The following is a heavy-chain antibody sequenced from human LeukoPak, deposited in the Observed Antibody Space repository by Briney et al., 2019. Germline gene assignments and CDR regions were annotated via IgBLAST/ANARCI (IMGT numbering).Heavy chain of an antibody. D-gene: IGHD7-27*01. CDR2: VYHSGSA. Sequence: SETLSLTCSVSGASITSGTFYWTRIPQPPGKELEWLGYVYHSGSANYNPSLKSRLTLSVDTSKNQVSLRLTSVTTADTAVYFCARRVNWGSSWYLDLWGRGTLVTVSS. V-gene: IGHV4-61*01. CDR1: GASITSGTFY. J-gene: IGHJ2*01. CDR3: ARRVNWGSSWYLDL.